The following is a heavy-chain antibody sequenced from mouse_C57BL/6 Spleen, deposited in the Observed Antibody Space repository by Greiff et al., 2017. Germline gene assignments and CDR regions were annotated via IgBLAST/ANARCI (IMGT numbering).Heavy chain of an antibody. CDR3: ARYYGSHFDY. J-gene: IGHJ2*01. V-gene: IGHV1-82*01. CDR2: IYPGDGDT. CDR1: GYAFSSSW. D-gene: IGHD1-1*01. Sequence: QVQLQQSGPELVKPGASVKISCKASGYAFSSSWMNWVKQRPGKGLEWIGRIYPGDGDTNYNGKFKGKATLTADKSSSTAYMQLSSLTSEDSAVYFCARYYGSHFDYWGQGTTLTVSS.